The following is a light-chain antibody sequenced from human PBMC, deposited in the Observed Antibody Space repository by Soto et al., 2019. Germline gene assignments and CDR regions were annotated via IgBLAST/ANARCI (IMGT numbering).Light chain of an antibody. CDR2: AAS. J-gene: IGKJ1*01. CDR1: QSVSSTY. CDR3: RQYGSSSWT. V-gene: IGKV3-20*01. Sequence: EIVLTQSPGTLSLSPGESATLSCRASQSVSSTYLAWYQQKPGQAPRLLIYAASGRATGVPDRFSGTGSGTDFTLTISRLEPEDFAVYYCRQYGSSSWTFGQGTKVEVK.